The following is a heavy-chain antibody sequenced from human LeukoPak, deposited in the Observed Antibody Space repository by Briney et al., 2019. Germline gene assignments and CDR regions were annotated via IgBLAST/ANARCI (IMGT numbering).Heavy chain of an antibody. J-gene: IGHJ5*02. CDR3: ARGPIYYDILTGYYWSWFDP. CDR2: IYYSGST. Sequence: PSETLSLTCTVSGGSISSSSYYWGWIRQPPGKGLEWIGSIYYSGSTYYNPSLKSRVTISVDTSKNQFSLKLSSVTAADTAVYYCARGPIYYDILTGYYWSWFDPWGQGTLVTVSS. D-gene: IGHD3-9*01. CDR1: GGSISSSSYY. V-gene: IGHV4-39*07.